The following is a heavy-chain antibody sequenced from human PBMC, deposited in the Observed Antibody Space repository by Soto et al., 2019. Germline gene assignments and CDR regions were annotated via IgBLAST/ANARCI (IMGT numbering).Heavy chain of an antibody. Sequence: QVQLVQSGAEVKKPGSSVKVSCKASGGTFTSYAFTWVRQAPGHGLEWMGGSVPIFGTANYAQKFQGRVTISADESTSSTYMELTSLRSEDTDVYYCAREGGVFGYCNYGWFDPWGQGTLVTVSS. CDR1: GGTFTSYA. CDR3: AREGGVFGYCNYGWFDP. V-gene: IGHV1-69*12. D-gene: IGHD4-4*01. J-gene: IGHJ5*02. CDR2: SVPIFGTA.